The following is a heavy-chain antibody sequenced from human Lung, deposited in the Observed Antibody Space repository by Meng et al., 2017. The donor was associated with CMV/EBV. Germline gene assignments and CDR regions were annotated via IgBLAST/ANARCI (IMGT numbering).Heavy chain of an antibody. CDR1: GLIFRNYT. Sequence: GGSXRLXCPVSGLIFRNYTMSCVRQAPGKGLEWIWFMSGSGSMMFYVDSVRGRFTISRDSSKNTLYLQMNSLLAEDTAVYYCAKKGEDGALHYFHYWAQGTXVTVSS. J-gene: IGHJ4*02. V-gene: IGHV3-23*02. CDR3: AKKGEDGALHYFHY. D-gene: IGHD3-16*01. CDR2: MSGSGSMM.